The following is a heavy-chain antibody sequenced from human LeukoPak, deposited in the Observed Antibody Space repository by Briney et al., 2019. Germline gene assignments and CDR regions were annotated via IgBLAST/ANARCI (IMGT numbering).Heavy chain of an antibody. CDR3: AKDCGYFDAFDI. J-gene: IGHJ3*02. D-gene: IGHD5-18*01. Sequence: GGSLRLSCAASGFTFDDYAMHWVRQAPGKGLEWVSGISWNSGSIGYADSVKGRFTISRDNAKNSLYLQMNSLRAEDTALYYCAKDCGYFDAFDIWGQGTMVTVSS. CDR2: ISWNSGSI. CDR1: GFTFDDYA. V-gene: IGHV3-9*01.